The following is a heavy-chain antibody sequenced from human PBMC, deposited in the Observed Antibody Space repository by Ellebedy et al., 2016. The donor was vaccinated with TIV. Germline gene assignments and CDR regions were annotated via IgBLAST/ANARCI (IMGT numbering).Heavy chain of an antibody. CDR1: GGSISPYH. V-gene: IGHV4-59*12. CDR2: IYYSGNT. CDR3: ARARGQYLYGSGSYFTN. Sequence: MPSETLSLTCTVSGGSISPYHWSWIRQPPGKGLEWIGYIYYSGNTNYNPSLKSRVTISVDTSKNQFSLRLTSVTAADTAVYYCARARGQYLYGSGSYFTNWGQGEMVTVSS. J-gene: IGHJ4*02. D-gene: IGHD3-10*01.